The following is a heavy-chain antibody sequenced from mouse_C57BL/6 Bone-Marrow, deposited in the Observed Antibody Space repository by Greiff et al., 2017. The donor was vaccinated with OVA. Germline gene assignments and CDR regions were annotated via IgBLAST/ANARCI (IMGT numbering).Heavy chain of an antibody. J-gene: IGHJ2*01. CDR2: INPNNGGT. CDR1: GYTFTDYY. D-gene: IGHD1-1*01. V-gene: IGHV1-26*01. CDR3: TRSYGSSSDY. Sequence: EVKLQQSGPELVKPGASVKISCKASGYTFTDYYMNWVKQSHGKSLEWIGDINPNNGGTSYNQKFKGKAILTADKSSSTAYMELRSLTSEDSAVYYCTRSYGSSSDYWGQGTTLTVSS.